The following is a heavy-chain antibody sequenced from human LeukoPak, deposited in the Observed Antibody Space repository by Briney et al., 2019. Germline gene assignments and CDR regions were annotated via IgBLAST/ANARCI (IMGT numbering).Heavy chain of an antibody. CDR3: VRDHAWGFDY. D-gene: IGHD7-27*01. Sequence: GGSLRFSCAASGFTFSRYWIHWVRQAPGKGLVWVSRINGDGSTTSYADSVKGGFTISRDNAKNSLYLQMNSLRAEDTAVYYCVRDHAWGFDYWGQGTLVSVSS. V-gene: IGHV3-74*01. CDR2: INGDGSTT. CDR1: GFTFSRYW. J-gene: IGHJ4*02.